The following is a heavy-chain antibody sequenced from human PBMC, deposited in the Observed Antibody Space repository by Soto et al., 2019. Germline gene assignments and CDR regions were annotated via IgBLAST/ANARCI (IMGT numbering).Heavy chain of an antibody. V-gene: IGHV4-34*02. D-gene: IGHD1-26*01. CDR1: GGSFSGFY. J-gene: IGHJ4*02. CDR3: ARGYSSSYYRTSVGGDC. Sequence: QVQLQQWGAGLLKPSETLSLTCAVYGGSFSGFYWSWIRQPPGKGLEWIGDIIHSGSANYSPSLKSRVTLSVTTSKNQFPLKLSFVTAADTAVYYCARGYSSSYYRTSVGGDCWGQGTLVTVSS. CDR2: IIHSGSA.